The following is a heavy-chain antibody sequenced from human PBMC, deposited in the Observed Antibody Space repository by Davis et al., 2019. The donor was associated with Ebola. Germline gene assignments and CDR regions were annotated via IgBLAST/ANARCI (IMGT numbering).Heavy chain of an antibody. J-gene: IGHJ4*02. CDR3: AKDRGYSYGYAFDY. Sequence: GGSLRLSCTDSVITFSSYAMTWVRQAPGKGLEWVSAISGSGGSTYYADSVKGRFTISRDNSKNTLYLQMNSLRAEDTAVYYCAKDRGYSYGYAFDYWGQGTLVTVSS. CDR2: ISGSGGST. V-gene: IGHV3-23*01. CDR1: VITFSSYA. D-gene: IGHD5-18*01.